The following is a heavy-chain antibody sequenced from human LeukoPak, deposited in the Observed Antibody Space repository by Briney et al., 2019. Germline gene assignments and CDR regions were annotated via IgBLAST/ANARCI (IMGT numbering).Heavy chain of an antibody. Sequence: PGGSLRLSCAVSGITFSSYTMSGVRQAPGKGLEWVSAISGSGGSTYYADSVKGRFTISRDNSKNTLYLHMNSPRAEDTAVYYCASPLGYCGGGSCSGVANYWGQGTLVTVSS. CDR2: ISGSGGST. CDR3: ASPLGYCGGGSCSGVANY. V-gene: IGHV3-23*01. D-gene: IGHD2-15*01. J-gene: IGHJ4*02. CDR1: GITFSSYT.